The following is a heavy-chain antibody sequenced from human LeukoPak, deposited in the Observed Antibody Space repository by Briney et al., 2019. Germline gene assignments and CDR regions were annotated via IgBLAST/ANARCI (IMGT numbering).Heavy chain of an antibody. CDR3: AREAGYCSGGSCYDWFDP. CDR2: ISYDGSNK. CDR1: GFTFSGYP. J-gene: IGHJ5*02. D-gene: IGHD2-15*01. V-gene: IGHV3-30-3*01. Sequence: GKSLRLSCAASGFTFSGYPIHWVRQAPGKGLEWVAVISYDGSNKYYADSVKGRFTISRDNSKNTLYLQMNSLRAEDTAVYYCAREAGYCSGGSCYDWFDPWGQGTLVTVSS.